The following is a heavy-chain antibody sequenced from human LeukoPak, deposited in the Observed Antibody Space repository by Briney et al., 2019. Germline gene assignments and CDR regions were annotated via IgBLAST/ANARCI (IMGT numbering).Heavy chain of an antibody. Sequence: GGSLRLSCAASGFTFSSYSMNWVRQAPGKGLEWVSSISSSSSYIYYADSVKGRFTISRDNAKNSLYLHMNSLTAEDTAMYYCARDWLAGVPFDAFDLWGQGTMVTVSS. CDR1: GFTFSSYS. J-gene: IGHJ3*01. CDR3: ARDWLAGVPFDAFDL. D-gene: IGHD3-10*01. V-gene: IGHV3-21*01. CDR2: ISSSSSYI.